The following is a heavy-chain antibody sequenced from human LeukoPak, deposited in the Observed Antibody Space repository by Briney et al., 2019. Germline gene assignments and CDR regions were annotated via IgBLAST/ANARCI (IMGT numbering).Heavy chain of an antibody. J-gene: IGHJ4*02. Sequence: GASVKVSCKASGGTFISYAISWVRQAPGQGLEWMGRIIPILGIANYAQKFQGRVTITADKSTSTAYMELSSLRSEDTAVYYCARATYTAMAKYYFDYWGQGTLVTVSS. CDR2: IIPILGIA. CDR3: ARATYTAMAKYYFDY. V-gene: IGHV1-69*04. D-gene: IGHD5-18*01. CDR1: GGTFISYA.